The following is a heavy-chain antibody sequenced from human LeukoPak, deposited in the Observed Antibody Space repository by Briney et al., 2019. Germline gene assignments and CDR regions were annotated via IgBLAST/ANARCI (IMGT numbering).Heavy chain of an antibody. CDR1: GFTFDDYG. CDR2: IKWNGGNT. D-gene: IGHD3-16*02. J-gene: IGHJ6*03. V-gene: IGHV3-20*04. Sequence: PGGSLRLSCAASGFTFDDYGMSWVRQAPGKGLEWVSGIKWNGGNTGYADSVKGRFTISRDNAKNSLYLQMNSLRAEDTALYYCTRSVLQGVIFNYYMDVWGRGTTVTVSS. CDR3: TRSVLQGVIFNYYMDV.